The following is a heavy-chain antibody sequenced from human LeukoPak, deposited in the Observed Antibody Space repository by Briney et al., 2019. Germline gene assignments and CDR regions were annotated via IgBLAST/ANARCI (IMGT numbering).Heavy chain of an antibody. J-gene: IGHJ4*02. CDR2: FDPEDGET. D-gene: IGHD3-10*01. CDR1: GDTLTNLS. Sequence: GASVKVSCKGSGDTLTNLSIYLVGLAPGKGLEWMGGFDPEDGETIYAQRFQDRVTMTEDISTETAYIELSSLKSEDTAVYYCTSDVYYGSGSYSYGGQGRLVTVSS. V-gene: IGHV1-24*01. CDR3: TSDVYYGSGSYSY.